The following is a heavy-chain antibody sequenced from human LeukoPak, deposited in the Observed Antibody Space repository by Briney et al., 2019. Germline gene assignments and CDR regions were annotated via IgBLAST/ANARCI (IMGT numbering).Heavy chain of an antibody. CDR2: IYYSGST. CDR3: ARHGDAYVWGSYRCPHLFDY. V-gene: IGHV4-39*01. D-gene: IGHD3-16*02. CDR1: GGSISSSSYY. Sequence: SETLSLTCTVSGGSISSSSYYWGWIRQPPGKGLEWIESIYYSGSTYYNPSLKSRVTISVDTSKNQFSLKLSSVTAADTAVYYCARHGDAYVWGSYRCPHLFDYWGQGTLVTVSS. J-gene: IGHJ4*02.